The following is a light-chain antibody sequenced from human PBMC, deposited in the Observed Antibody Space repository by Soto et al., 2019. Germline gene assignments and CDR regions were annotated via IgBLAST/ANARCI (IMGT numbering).Light chain of an antibody. CDR2: DVS. V-gene: IGLV2-14*03. J-gene: IGLJ1*01. CDR3: CSYTTSNTRQIV. CDR1: RSDVGGYNY. Sequence: QSALTQPASVSGSPGQSITISCTGTRSDVGGYNYVSWYQHHPGKAPKLMIYDVSNRSSGVSNRFSGSKSGNTASLTISGLQPEDEADYYCCSYTTSNTRQIVFGTGTKLTVL.